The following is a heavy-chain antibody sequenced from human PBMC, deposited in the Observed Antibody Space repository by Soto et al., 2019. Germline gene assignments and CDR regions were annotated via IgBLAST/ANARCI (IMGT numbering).Heavy chain of an antibody. CDR3: AREDSIIIPAVSDF. J-gene: IGHJ4*02. CDR2: ISKSDYT. V-gene: IGHV3-21*01. D-gene: IGHD2-2*01. Sequence: GSLRLSCTVSGFAFNNYGINWVRQAPGKGLEWVSSISKSDYTYYSDSVKGRFAISRDNAKSSVSLQMNTLRVEDTAVYYCAREDSIIIPAVSDFWGQGTLVTVSS. CDR1: GFAFNNYG.